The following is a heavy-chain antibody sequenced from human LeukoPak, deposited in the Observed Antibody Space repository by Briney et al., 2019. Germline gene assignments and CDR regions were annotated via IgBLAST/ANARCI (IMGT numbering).Heavy chain of an antibody. CDR2: IYYSGST. Sequence: PSETLSLTCTVSGGSISSYYWSWIRQPPGKGLEWIGYIYYSGSTNYNPSLKSRVTISVDTSKNQFSLKLSSVTAADTAVYYCAGLRYDSSGYHWGQGTLVTVSS. D-gene: IGHD3-22*01. CDR1: GGSISSYY. J-gene: IGHJ4*02. CDR3: AGLRYDSSGYH. V-gene: IGHV4-59*01.